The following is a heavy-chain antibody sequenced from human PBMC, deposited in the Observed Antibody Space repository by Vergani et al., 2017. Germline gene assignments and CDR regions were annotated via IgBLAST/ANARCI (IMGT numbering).Heavy chain of an antibody. CDR3: AREFPLGSFDY. CDR1: GFTFSSYE. V-gene: IGHV3-48*03. CDR2: ISSSGSTI. D-gene: IGHD7-27*01. J-gene: IGHJ4*02. Sequence: EVQLVESGGGLVQPGGSLRLSCAASGFTFSSYEMNWVRQAPGKGLEWVSYISSSGSTIYYADSVKGRFTISRDNAKNSLYLQMNSVRAEDTAVYYCAREFPLGSFDYWGQGTLVTVSS.